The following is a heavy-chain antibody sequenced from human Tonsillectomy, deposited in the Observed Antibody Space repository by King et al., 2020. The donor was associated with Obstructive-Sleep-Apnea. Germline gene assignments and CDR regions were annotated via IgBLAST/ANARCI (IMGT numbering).Heavy chain of an antibody. CDR1: GGYITSGDYY. V-gene: IGHV4-30-4*01. J-gene: IGHJ5*02. Sequence: VQLQESGPGLVKPSQTLSLTCTVSGGYITSGDYYWSWICQPPGKGLEWIGYVYYSGRTYSNPSLKSRVTISVDTSKTQFSLKLSSVTAADTAVYYCARGNYYDSSGYYHRGEWFDPWGQGTLVTVSS. CDR2: VYYSGRT. CDR3: ARGNYYDSSGYYHRGEWFDP. D-gene: IGHD3-22*01.